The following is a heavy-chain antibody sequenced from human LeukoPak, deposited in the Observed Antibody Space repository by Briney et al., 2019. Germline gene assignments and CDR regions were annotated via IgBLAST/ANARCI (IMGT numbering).Heavy chain of an antibody. J-gene: IGHJ4*02. V-gene: IGHV3-23*01. Sequence: PGGSLRLSCAASGFTFSSYSMNWVRQAPGKGLEWVSGISPGGEIPYYADSVKGRFTISRDNSKGTVSLQMHSLRDEDTATYYCAKDDGWLYYNHWGQGTLVTVSS. CDR1: GFTFSSYS. D-gene: IGHD3-22*01. CDR3: AKDDGWLYYNH. CDR2: ISPGGEIP.